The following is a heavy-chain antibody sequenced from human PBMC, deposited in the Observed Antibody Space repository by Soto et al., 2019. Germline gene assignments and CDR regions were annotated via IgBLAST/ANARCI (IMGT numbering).Heavy chain of an antibody. CDR3: ARESASVLRYFDCLFYPFDP. CDR1: GFTFSSYA. D-gene: IGHD3-9*01. CDR2: ISYDGSNK. J-gene: IGHJ5*02. V-gene: IGHV3-30-3*01. Sequence: WGSLRLSYAASGFTFSSYAMHWVRQAPGKGLEWVAVISYDGSNKYYADSVKGRFTISRDNSKNTLYLQMNSLRAEDTAVYYCARESASVLRYFDCLFYPFDPWGQGTLVTVSS.